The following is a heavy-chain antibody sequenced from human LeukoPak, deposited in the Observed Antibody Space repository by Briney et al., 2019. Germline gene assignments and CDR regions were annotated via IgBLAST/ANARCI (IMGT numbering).Heavy chain of an antibody. CDR2: IFYTGST. CDR1: GGSMSSSTYY. D-gene: IGHD5-24*01. J-gene: IGHJ4*02. CDR3: ARHRSKWLQSSFDY. V-gene: IGHV4-39*01. Sequence: SETLSFTCTVSGGSMSSSTYYWGWIRQPPGKGLEWIGRIFYTGSTLYNPSLKSRVTISVDTSKNQFSLKLNSVTAADTAVYYCARHRSKWLQSSFDYWGQGTLVTVSS.